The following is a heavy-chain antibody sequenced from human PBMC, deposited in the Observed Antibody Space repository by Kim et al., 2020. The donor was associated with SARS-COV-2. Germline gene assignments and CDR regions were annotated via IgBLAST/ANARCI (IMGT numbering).Heavy chain of an antibody. D-gene: IGHD6-19*01. Sequence: YAVSVKSRITINPDTSKNQFSLQLNSVTPEDTAVYYCARDPVAGTGWFDPWGQGTLVTVSS. J-gene: IGHJ5*02. V-gene: IGHV6-1*01. CDR3: ARDPVAGTGWFDP.